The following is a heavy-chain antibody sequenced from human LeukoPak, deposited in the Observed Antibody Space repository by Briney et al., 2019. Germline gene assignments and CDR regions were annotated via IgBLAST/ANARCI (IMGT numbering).Heavy chain of an antibody. CDR3: ARAYYSDSNAPYYFDY. D-gene: IGHD3-22*01. Sequence: SETLSLTCTVSGGSISSYYWSWIRQPPGKGLEWIGYIYYSGSTNYNPSLKSRVTISVDTSTNEFPLKLTSVTAADTAVYYCARAYYSDSNAPYYFDYWGEGTLVTVSS. J-gene: IGHJ4*02. CDR2: IYYSGST. V-gene: IGHV4-59*08. CDR1: GGSISSYY.